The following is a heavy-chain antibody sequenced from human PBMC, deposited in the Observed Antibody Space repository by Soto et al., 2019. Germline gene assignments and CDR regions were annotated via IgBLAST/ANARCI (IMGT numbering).Heavy chain of an antibody. CDR1: GGTFSSYA. J-gene: IGHJ6*02. D-gene: IGHD1-26*01. V-gene: IGHV1-69*13. CDR2: IIPIFGTA. Sequence: SVKVSCKASGGTFSSYAISWVRQAPGQGLEWMGGIIPIFGTANYAQKFQGRVTITADESTSTAYMELSSLRSEDTAVYYFARSDSSGSYSYYYYGMDVWGQGTTVTVSS. CDR3: ARSDSSGSYSYYYYGMDV.